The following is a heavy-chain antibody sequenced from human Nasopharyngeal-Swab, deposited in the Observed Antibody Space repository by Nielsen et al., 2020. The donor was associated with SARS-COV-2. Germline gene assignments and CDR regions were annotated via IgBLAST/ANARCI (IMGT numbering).Heavy chain of an antibody. CDR3: ARHDYSNYNWFDP. Sequence: GESLKISCKGSGYSFTSYWISWVRQMPGKGLEWMGRIDPSDSYTNYSPSFQGHVTISADKSISTAYLQWSNLKASDTAMYYCARHDYSNYNWFDPWGQGTLVTVSS. CDR2: IDPSDSYT. CDR1: GYSFTSYW. V-gene: IGHV5-10-1*01. J-gene: IGHJ5*02. D-gene: IGHD4-11*01.